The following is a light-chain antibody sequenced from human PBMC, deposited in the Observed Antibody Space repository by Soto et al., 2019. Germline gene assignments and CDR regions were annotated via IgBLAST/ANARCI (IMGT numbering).Light chain of an antibody. CDR3: QQYGRTPYT. V-gene: IGKV3-20*01. CDR2: GAS. J-gene: IGKJ2*01. CDR1: QSVDSNY. Sequence: ETVVTQSPGTLSLSPGERATLSCRASQSVDSNYLAWYQQKPGQAPRLLIYGASTRATGILDRFSGSGSGTDFTLTISKLEPEDFAVYHCQQYGRTPYTFGQGTKLEIK.